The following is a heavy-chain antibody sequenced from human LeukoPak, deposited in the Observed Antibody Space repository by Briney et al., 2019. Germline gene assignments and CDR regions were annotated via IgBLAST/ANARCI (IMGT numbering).Heavy chain of an antibody. Sequence: GGSLRLSCAASGFRFSRYWMRWVRQAPGKGLEWVASINQGESMILYVDSVKGRFTISRDNANNLLFLQMNYMRVEDTAVYYCAKLLRDVTIYDFWGHGDLVTVSS. CDR3: AKLLRDVTIYDF. D-gene: IGHD5-24*01. CDR1: GFRFSRYW. V-gene: IGHV3-7*01. CDR2: INQGESMI. J-gene: IGHJ4*03.